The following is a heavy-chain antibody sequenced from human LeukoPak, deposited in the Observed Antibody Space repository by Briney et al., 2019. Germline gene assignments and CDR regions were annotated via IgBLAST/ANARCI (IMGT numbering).Heavy chain of an antibody. Sequence: GGSLRLSCAASGFTFSSYWMHWLRQAPGKGLVWVSRINSDGSSTSYADSVKGRFTISRDNAKNTLYLQMNSLRAEDTAAYYCARDPSLDYGDYPDAFDIWGQGTMVTVSS. CDR3: ARDPSLDYGDYPDAFDI. J-gene: IGHJ3*02. V-gene: IGHV3-74*01. CDR2: INSDGSST. D-gene: IGHD4-17*01. CDR1: GFTFSSYW.